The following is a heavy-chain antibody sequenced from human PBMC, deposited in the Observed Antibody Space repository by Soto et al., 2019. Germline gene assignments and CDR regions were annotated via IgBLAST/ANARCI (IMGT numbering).Heavy chain of an antibody. Sequence: ASVKVSCKASGYTSTSYGISWVRQAPGQGLEWMGWISAYNVNTNYAQKLQGRVTMTTDTSTSTAYMELRSLRSDDTAVYYCARVAWELLPDYWGQGTLVTVSS. CDR1: GYTSTSYG. CDR3: ARVAWELLPDY. CDR2: ISAYNVNT. D-gene: IGHD1-26*01. J-gene: IGHJ4*02. V-gene: IGHV1-18*04.